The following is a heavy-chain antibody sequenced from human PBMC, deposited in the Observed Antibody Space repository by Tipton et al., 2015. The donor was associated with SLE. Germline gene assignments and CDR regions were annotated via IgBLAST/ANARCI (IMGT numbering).Heavy chain of an antibody. CDR3: ARDLLGGYYYGMDV. V-gene: IGHV3-30-3*01. CDR1: GFTFSSYA. Sequence: SLRLSCAASGFTFSSYAMHWVRQAPGKGLEWVAVISYDGSNKYYADSVKGRFTISRDNSKNTLYVQMNSLRAEDTAVYYCARDLLGGYYYGMDVWGQGTTVTVSS. D-gene: IGHD2-15*01. J-gene: IGHJ6*02. CDR2: ISYDGSNK.